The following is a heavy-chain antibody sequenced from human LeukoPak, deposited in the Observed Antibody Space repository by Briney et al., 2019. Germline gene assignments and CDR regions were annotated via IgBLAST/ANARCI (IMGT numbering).Heavy chain of an antibody. CDR3: AKDLGTLTAAARPPFDY. D-gene: IGHD6-6*01. J-gene: IGHJ4*02. CDR2: ISGRGGST. Sequence: GGSLRLSCAASGFTFSSYTMSWVRQAPGKGLEWVSAISGRGGSTYYADSVKGRFTISRDNSKNTLYLQMNSLRAEDTAVYYCAKDLGTLTAAARPPFDYWGQGTLVTVSS. CDR1: GFTFSSYT. V-gene: IGHV3-23*01.